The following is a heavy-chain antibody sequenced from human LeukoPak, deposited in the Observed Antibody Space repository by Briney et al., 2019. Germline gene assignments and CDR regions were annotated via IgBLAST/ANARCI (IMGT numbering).Heavy chain of an antibody. CDR3: ARLYGDYGSKDDY. V-gene: IGHV2-70*11. CDR2: IDWDDDK. Sequence: ESGPALVKPTQTLTLTCTSSGFSLSTSGMCVSWIRQPPGKALERLARIDWDDDKYYSTSLETRLTISKDTSKNQVVLTMTNMDPVDTATYYCARLYGDYGSKDDYWGQGTLVTVSS. CDR1: GFSLSTSGMC. J-gene: IGHJ4*02. D-gene: IGHD4-17*01.